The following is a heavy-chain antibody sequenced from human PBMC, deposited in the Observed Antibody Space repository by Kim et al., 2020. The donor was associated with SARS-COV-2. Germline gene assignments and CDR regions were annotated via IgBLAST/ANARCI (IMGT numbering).Heavy chain of an antibody. V-gene: IGHV3-30*02. Sequence: YADSVKGRFTISRDKSKHTLYLQMNSLRAEDTAVYYCAKDLFRGYDSDGYWGQGTLVTVSS. D-gene: IGHD5-12*01. CDR3: AKDLFRGYDSDGY. J-gene: IGHJ4*02.